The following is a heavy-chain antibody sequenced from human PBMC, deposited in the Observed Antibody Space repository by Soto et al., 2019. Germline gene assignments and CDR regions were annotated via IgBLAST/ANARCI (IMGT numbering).Heavy chain of an antibody. CDR1: GFTVSSNY. J-gene: IGHJ6*02. V-gene: IGHV3-53*04. CDR2: IYSGGST. CDR3: ASAAMTTVTTFYYGMDV. Sequence: EVQLVESGGGLVQPGGSLRLSCAASGFTVSSNYMSWVRQAPGKGLEWVSVIYSGGSTYYADSVKGRFTISRHNSKNTLYLQMNSLRAEDTAVYYCASAAMTTVTTFYYGMDVWGQGTTVTVSS. D-gene: IGHD4-17*01.